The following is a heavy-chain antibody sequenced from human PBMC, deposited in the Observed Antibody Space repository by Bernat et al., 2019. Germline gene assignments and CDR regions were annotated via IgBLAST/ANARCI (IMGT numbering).Heavy chain of an antibody. CDR1: GFTFSSYG. J-gene: IGHJ4*02. CDR3: AKDSVLMVYAFDY. Sequence: QVQLVESGGGVVQPGRSLRLSCAASGFTFSSYGMHWVRQAPGKGLEWVAVISYDGSNKYYADSVKGRFTISRDNSKNTLYLQMNSLRAEDTAVYYCAKDSVLMVYAFDYWGQGTLVTVSS. CDR2: ISYDGSNK. V-gene: IGHV3-30*18. D-gene: IGHD2-8*01.